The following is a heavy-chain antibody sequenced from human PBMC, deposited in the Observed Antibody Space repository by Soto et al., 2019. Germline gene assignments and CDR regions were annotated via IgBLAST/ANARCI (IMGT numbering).Heavy chain of an antibody. Sequence: PGESLKISCKGSGYSFTSYWISWVRQMPGKGLEWMGRIDPSDSYTNYSPSFQGHVTISADKSISTAYLQWSSLKASDTAMYYCARLVVVAATLGLDYYYGMDVWGQGTTVTVSS. CDR1: GYSFTSYW. V-gene: IGHV5-10-1*01. CDR2: IDPSDSYT. D-gene: IGHD2-15*01. J-gene: IGHJ6*02. CDR3: ARLVVVAATLGLDYYYGMDV.